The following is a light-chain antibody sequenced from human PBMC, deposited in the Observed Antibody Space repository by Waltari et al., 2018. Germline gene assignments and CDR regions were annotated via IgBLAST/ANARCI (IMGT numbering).Light chain of an antibody. Sequence: DVVMTQCPLSLPVTLGQPASISCRSSQSLVQSDGNTYLNWFTQRPGQSPRRLIYKVSKGDAGLPHGFSGRGAGTDFTLKIRCVEAEHGGVYYCMRATHCLAPTVGGRTKLEIK. J-gene: IGKJ4*01. CDR3: MRATHCLAPT. V-gene: IGKV2-30*02. CDR1: QSLVQSDGNTY. CDR2: KVS.